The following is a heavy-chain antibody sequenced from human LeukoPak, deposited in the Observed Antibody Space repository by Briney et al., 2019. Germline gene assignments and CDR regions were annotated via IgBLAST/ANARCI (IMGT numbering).Heavy chain of an antibody. CDR1: GGTFSSYA. J-gene: IGHJ5*02. CDR3: ARALNWFDP. Sequence: GASVNVSCKASGGTFSSYAISWVRQAPGQGLEWMGRIIPILGIANYAQKFQGRVTITADKSTSTAYMELSSLRSEDTAVYYCARALNWFDPWGQGTLVTVSS. CDR2: IIPILGIA. V-gene: IGHV1-69*04.